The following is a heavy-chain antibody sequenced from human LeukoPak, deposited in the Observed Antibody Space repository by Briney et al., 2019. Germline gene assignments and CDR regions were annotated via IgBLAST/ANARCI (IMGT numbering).Heavy chain of an antibody. CDR1: GFTFSSYG. CDR2: ISYDGSNK. V-gene: IGHV3-30*18. D-gene: IGHD6-19*01. CDR3: AKELSSGFIGAFDI. Sequence: QAGGSLRLSCAASGFTFSSYGMHWVRQAPGKGLEWVAVISYDGSNKYYADSVKGRFTISRDNSKNTLYLQMNSLRAEDTAVHYCAKELSSGFIGAFDIWGQGTMVAVSS. J-gene: IGHJ3*02.